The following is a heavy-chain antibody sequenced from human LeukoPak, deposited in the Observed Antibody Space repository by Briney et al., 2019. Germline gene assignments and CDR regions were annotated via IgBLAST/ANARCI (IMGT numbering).Heavy chain of an antibody. Sequence: SETLSLTCTVSGGSISSYYWSWIRQPPGKGLEWIGYIYYSGSTYYNPSLKSRVTISVDTPKNQFSLKLSSVTAADTAVYYCARTPSIAAHCFDYWGQGTLVTVSS. V-gene: IGHV4-59*12. J-gene: IGHJ4*02. CDR3: ARTPSIAAHCFDY. CDR2: IYYSGST. CDR1: GGSISSYY. D-gene: IGHD6-6*01.